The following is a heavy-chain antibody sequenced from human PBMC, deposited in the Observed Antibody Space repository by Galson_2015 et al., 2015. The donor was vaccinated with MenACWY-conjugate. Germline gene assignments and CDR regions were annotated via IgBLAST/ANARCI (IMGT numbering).Heavy chain of an antibody. J-gene: IGHJ5*02. CDR1: GSSFGTYW. CDR2: ICPGDSHT. V-gene: IGHV5-51*01. Sequence: QSGAEVKKPGESLQISCKGSGSSFGTYWIGWVRQVPGKGLEWMGFICPGDSHTIYSPSFQGQVTVSLDKSNNTAYLQWSSLKASDYCMYYRASRQFKAAAASLDPWGQGTLVTVSS. CDR3: ASRQFKAAAASLDP. D-gene: IGHD6-13*01.